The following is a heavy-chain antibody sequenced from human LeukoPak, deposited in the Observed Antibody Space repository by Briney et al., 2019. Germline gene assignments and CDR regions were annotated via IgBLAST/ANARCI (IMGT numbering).Heavy chain of an antibody. J-gene: IGHJ3*01. CDR2: ISTNSGDT. D-gene: IGHD5-18*01. CDR1: GYTFTGYY. V-gene: IGHV1-2*02. CDR3: ARIISYGGSDGFDL. Sequence: ASVMVSCKASGYTFTGYYIHWVRQPPGQGVQWMGRISTNSGDTDFAQNFQGRVTMTRDTPISTVYMTLSSLRSDDTAVYYCARIISYGGSDGFDLWGQGTTVTVSS.